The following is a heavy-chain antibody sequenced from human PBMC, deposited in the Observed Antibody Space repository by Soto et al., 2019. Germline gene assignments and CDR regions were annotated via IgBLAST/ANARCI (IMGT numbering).Heavy chain of an antibody. D-gene: IGHD3-3*01. Sequence: GSLRLSCAASGFTFSSYAMHWVRQAPGKGLEWVAVISYDGSNKYYADSVKGRFTISRDNSKNTLYLQMNSLRAEDTAVYYCARDSGNVLRFLEWFPDYYYGMDVWGQGTTVTVS. CDR1: GFTFSSYA. J-gene: IGHJ6*02. CDR2: ISYDGSNK. CDR3: ARDSGNVLRFLEWFPDYYYGMDV. V-gene: IGHV3-30-3*01.